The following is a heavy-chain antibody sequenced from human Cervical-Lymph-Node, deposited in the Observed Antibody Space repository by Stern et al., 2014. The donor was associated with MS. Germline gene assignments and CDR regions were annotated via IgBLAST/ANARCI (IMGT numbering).Heavy chain of an antibody. CDR2: IIPMFGTS. Sequence: VQLEESGAEVKKPGSSVKVSCKASGGTFTMSTFSWVRQAPGQGLEWMGGIIPMFGTSNFARKFQGRVTTIADESTTTAYLELTRLTSEDTAVYFCAVDQGGIAVYWGQGTLVTVSS. CDR3: AVDQGGIAVY. CDR1: GGTFTMST. J-gene: IGHJ4*02. D-gene: IGHD6-19*01. V-gene: IGHV1-69*01.